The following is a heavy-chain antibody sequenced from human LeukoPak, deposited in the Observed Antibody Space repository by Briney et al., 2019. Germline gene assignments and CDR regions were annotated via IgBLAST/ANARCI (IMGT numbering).Heavy chain of an antibody. J-gene: IGHJ3*01. CDR3: ARDGWPYDAYDV. CDR2: ISSSSDAM. CDR1: GFSFSDYS. Sequence: GGSLRLSCAASGFSFSDYSMNWVRQAPGKGLEWVSYISSSSDAMYYADSVRGRFTISRDNAENSVYLQMTNLRVEDAAVYYCARDGWPYDAYDVWGQGTMVTVSS. D-gene: IGHD5-24*01. V-gene: IGHV3-21*05.